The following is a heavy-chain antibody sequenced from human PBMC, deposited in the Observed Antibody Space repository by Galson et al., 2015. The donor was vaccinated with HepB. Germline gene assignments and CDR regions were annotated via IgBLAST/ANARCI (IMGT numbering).Heavy chain of an antibody. D-gene: IGHD4-17*01. Sequence: SETLSLTCTVSGGSISSSSYYWGWVRQPPGKGLEWIGSIYYSGSTYYNPSLKSRVTISVDTSKNQFSLKLSSVTAADTAVYYCASYYGDYPHDAFDIWGQGTMVTVSS. CDR2: IYYSGST. J-gene: IGHJ3*02. V-gene: IGHV4-39*01. CDR1: GGSISSSSYY. CDR3: ASYYGDYPHDAFDI.